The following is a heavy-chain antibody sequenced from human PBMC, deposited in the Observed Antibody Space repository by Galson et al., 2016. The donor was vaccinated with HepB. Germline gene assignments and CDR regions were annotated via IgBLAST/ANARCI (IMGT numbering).Heavy chain of an antibody. CDR2: IKGDGSEK. CDR1: GFTFSNYW. J-gene: IGHJ6*02. V-gene: IGHV3-7*01. CDR3: ARHYHPV. D-gene: IGHD3-10*01. Sequence: SLRLSCAASGFTFSNYWMSWVRQAPGKGLEWVANIKGDGSEKYYLDSVRGRFTTSRDNAKNSLFLQMNSLRAEDTAVFYCARHYHPVWGQGTTVPVSS.